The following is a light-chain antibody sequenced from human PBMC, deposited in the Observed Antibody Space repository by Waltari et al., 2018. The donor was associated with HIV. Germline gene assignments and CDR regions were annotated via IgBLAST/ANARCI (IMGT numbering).Light chain of an antibody. CDR1: QDISNY. Sequence: DIQMTQSPSSLSASVGDRVTITCRASQDISNYLAWYQQIPGQVPKLLIYGASTLQSGVPSRFSGSGSGTDFTLTISSLQPEDVATYYCQKYSHSSSTFGQGTRVEIK. CDR3: QKYSHSSST. CDR2: GAS. V-gene: IGKV1-27*01. J-gene: IGKJ1*01.